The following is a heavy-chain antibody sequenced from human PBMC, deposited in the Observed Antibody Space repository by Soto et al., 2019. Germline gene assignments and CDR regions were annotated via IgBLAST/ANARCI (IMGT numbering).Heavy chain of an antibody. CDR3: AGVGSSSWGRGGGMDV. V-gene: IGHV4-59*01. Sequence: QVQLQESGPGLVKPSETLSLTCTVSGGSISSYYWSWIRQPPGKGLEWIGYIYYSGSTNYNPSLKDRVTISGNTSKNQFSLKLGSGTAAGTAGYYCAGVGSSSWGRGGGMDVWGQGTTVTVSS. CDR1: GGSISSYY. D-gene: IGHD6-13*01. CDR2: IYYSGST. J-gene: IGHJ6*02.